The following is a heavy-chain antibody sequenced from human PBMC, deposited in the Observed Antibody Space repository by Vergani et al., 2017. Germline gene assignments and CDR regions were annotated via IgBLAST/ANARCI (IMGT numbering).Heavy chain of an antibody. J-gene: IGHJ4*02. Sequence: QVHLEQSGTEVKKPGSSVKVSCKVSGDIFNNYTVTWVRQAPGQGLEWMGGIIPIIRLATSAQKFQDRVKITGDTSTNTVYMEMNNLRSEDTAVYYCARVSPGDSSGWDPFDYWVQGTLVTVSS. V-gene: IGHV1-69*02. CDR2: IIPIIRLA. CDR3: ARVSPGDSSGWDPFDY. D-gene: IGHD6-19*01. CDR1: GDIFNNYT.